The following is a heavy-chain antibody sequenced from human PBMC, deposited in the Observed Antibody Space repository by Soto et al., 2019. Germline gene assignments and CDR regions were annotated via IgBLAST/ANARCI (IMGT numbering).Heavy chain of an antibody. D-gene: IGHD4-17*01. CDR2: IKEDGSEK. Sequence: PGGSLRLSCVVSGFNLRTYWMSWVRQAPGKGLEWVAHIKEDGSEKYYVDSVKGRFTISRDNAKNSVYLQMNSLRDEDTAVYYCARPPGAETIYWGQGTLVTVSS. CDR3: ARPPGAETIY. J-gene: IGHJ4*02. V-gene: IGHV3-7*01. CDR1: GFNLRTYW.